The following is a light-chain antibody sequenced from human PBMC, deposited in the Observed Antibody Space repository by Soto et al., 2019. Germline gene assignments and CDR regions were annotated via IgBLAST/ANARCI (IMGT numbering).Light chain of an antibody. CDR1: QSVSSY. Sequence: PGERATLSCRASQSVSSYLAWYQQKPGQAPRLLIYDASNRATGIPVRFSGSGSGTDFTLTISSLEPGDFAVYYCQQRSNWPPITFGQGTRLEIK. CDR3: QQRSNWPPIT. V-gene: IGKV3-11*01. J-gene: IGKJ5*01. CDR2: DAS.